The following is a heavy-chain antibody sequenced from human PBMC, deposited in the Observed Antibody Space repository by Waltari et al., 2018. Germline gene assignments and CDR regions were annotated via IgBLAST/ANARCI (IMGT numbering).Heavy chain of an antibody. CDR2: ISSSSSTI. J-gene: IGHJ4*02. CDR1: GFTFSSYS. Sequence: EVQLVESGGGLVQPGGSLRLSCAASGFTFSSYSMNWVRQAPGKGLEWVSYISSSSSTIYYADSLKGRFTISRDNAKNSLYLQMNSLRAEDTAVYYCARASWSGLLWGQGTLVTVSS. D-gene: IGHD3-10*02. CDR3: ARASWSGLL. V-gene: IGHV3-48*04.